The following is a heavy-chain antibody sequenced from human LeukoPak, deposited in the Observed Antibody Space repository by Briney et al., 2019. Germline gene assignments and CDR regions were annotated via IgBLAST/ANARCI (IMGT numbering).Heavy chain of an antibody. CDR2: IDHSGST. CDR1: GGSFSFYY. Sequence: PSETLSLTCGVSGGSFSFYYWTWIRQPPGKGLEWIGYIDHSGSTNYNPSLKSRVSISSDTSKNQFSLELSSVTAADTAVYYCARLKATVSIHAYFDSWGQGTLVTVSS. V-gene: IGHV4-59*01. CDR3: ARLKATVSIHAYFDS. J-gene: IGHJ4*02. D-gene: IGHD4-17*01.